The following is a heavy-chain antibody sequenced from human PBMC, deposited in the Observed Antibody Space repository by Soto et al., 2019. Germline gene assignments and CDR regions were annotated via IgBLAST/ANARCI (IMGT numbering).Heavy chain of an antibody. D-gene: IGHD3-22*01. V-gene: IGHV3-23*01. CDR1: GFTFSSYA. Sequence: GGSLRLSCAASGFTFSSYAMSWVRQAPGKGLEWVSAISGSGGSTYYADSVKGRFTISRDNSKNTLYLQMNSLRAEDTAVYDGAKAFTDSSGYYYEGDAFDIWGQGTMVTVSS. CDR3: AKAFTDSSGYYYEGDAFDI. J-gene: IGHJ3*02. CDR2: ISGSGGST.